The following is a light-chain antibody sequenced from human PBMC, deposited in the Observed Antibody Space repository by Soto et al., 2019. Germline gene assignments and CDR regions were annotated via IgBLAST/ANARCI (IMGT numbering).Light chain of an antibody. CDR3: QQYNNWLFT. Sequence: EIVMTQSPATLSVSPGERATLSCRASQSVSSNLAWYQQKPGQAPRLLIYGASTRATGIPARFSGSGSGTEFTLTISSLQSEDFXVYYCQQYNNWLFTFGPGTKVDIK. CDR2: GAS. CDR1: QSVSSN. V-gene: IGKV3-15*01. J-gene: IGKJ3*01.